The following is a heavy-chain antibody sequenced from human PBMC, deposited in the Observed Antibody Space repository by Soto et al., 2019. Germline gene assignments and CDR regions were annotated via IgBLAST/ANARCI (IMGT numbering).Heavy chain of an antibody. V-gene: IGHV3-30-3*01. CDR2: ISYDGSNK. D-gene: IGHD3-22*01. J-gene: IGHJ4*02. CDR1: GGTFSSYA. Sequence: QVQLVESGGGVVQPGRSLRLSCAASGGTFSSYAMHWVRQAPGKGLEWVAVISYDGSNKYYADSVKGRFTSPGDSSKNALYLQMNSLRAEDTAVYYCASYDSSSLGDYWGQGTLVTVSS. CDR3: ASYDSSSLGDY.